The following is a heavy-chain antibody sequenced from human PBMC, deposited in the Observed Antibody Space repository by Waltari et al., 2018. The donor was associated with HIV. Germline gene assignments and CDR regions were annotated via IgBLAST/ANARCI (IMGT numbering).Heavy chain of an antibody. D-gene: IGHD3-9*01. J-gene: IGHJ4*01. CDR2: FDPEGDET. Sequence: QVVLIESGAEVKQPGGSVKVSCKVAGYSLTQLSMHWVRQAPGKGLGWMGGFDPEGDETIYAQKFQCRLSMTEDTSTDTAYMELRGLRSDDTAVYYCASNDRPVYFFDYWSHGTLVTVSS. CDR1: GYSLTQLS. V-gene: IGHV1-24*01. CDR3: ASNDRPVYFFDY.